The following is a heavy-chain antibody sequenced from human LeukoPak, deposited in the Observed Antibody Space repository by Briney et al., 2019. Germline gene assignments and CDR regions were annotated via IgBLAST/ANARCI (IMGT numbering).Heavy chain of an antibody. Sequence: GGSLRLSCAASGFTFSYYYMSWIRLAPGKGLEWVSYISSSSPTMYYADSVKGRFSISRDNAKNSLYLQMNSLRAEDTAMYYCAREYTSGSYYIDYWGQGTLVTVSS. V-gene: IGHV3-11*01. J-gene: IGHJ4*02. CDR2: ISSSSPTM. CDR1: GFTFSYYY. CDR3: AREYTSGSYYIDY. D-gene: IGHD3-10*01.